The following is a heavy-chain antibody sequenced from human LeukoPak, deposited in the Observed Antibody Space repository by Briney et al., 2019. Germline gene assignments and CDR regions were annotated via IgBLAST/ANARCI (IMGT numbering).Heavy chain of an antibody. CDR2: ISYDGSNK. CDR1: GFTFSSYG. V-gene: IGHV3-30*03. D-gene: IGHD3-22*01. J-gene: IGHJ4*02. Sequence: PGRSLRLSCAASGFTFSSYGMHWVRQAPGKGLEWVAVISYDGSNKYYADSVKGRFTISRDNSKNTLYLQMNSLRAEDTAVYYCARAVRFAYDSSGYSFDYWGQGTLVTVSS. CDR3: ARAVRFAYDSSGYSFDY.